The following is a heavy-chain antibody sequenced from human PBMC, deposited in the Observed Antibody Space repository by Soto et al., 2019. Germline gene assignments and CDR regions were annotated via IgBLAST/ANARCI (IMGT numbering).Heavy chain of an antibody. CDR1: GFTFSNFW. Sequence: EVQLVESGGDLVQPGGSLRLSCAASGFTFSNFWMHWVRLVPGKGLVWVSRINGDGSSTTYADSVKGRFTISRDNAKNTLFLEMNSLRVDDTAVYYCTKTWYASSWEDFDPWGQGTLVNVSS. V-gene: IGHV3-74*01. J-gene: IGHJ5*02. CDR3: TKTWYASSWEDFDP. CDR2: INGDGSST. D-gene: IGHD6-13*01.